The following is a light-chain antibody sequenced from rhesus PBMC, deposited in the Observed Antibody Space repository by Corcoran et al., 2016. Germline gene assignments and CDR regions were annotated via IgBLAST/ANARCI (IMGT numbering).Light chain of an antibody. CDR3: QHSYGTPMYS. J-gene: IGKJ2*01. Sequence: DIQMTQSPSSLSASVGDRVTITCRASENVNNYLHWYQQKQGKAPKLLIYKASTLQSRVPSRFSGSGSGTDFTLTISNLQPEDFATYYCQHSYGTPMYSFGQGTKVEIK. CDR1: ENVNNY. CDR2: KAS. V-gene: IGKV1-74*01.